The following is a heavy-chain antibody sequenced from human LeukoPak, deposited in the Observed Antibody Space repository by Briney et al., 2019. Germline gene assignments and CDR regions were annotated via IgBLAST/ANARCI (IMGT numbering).Heavy chain of an antibody. CDR3: AKGALGFAYYDSSGYDYFDY. D-gene: IGHD3-22*01. J-gene: IGHJ4*02. CDR2: INPNSGGT. V-gene: IGHV1-2*06. Sequence: PVASVKVSCKASGYTFTGYYMHWVRQAPGQGLEWMGRINPNSGGTKYAQKFQGRVTMTRDTSISTAYMELSRLRSDDTAVYYCAKGALGFAYYDSSGYDYFDYWGQGTPATVSS. CDR1: GYTFTGYY.